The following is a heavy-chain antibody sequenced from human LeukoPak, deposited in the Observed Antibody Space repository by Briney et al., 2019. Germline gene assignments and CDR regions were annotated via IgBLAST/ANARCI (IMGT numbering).Heavy chain of an antibody. V-gene: IGHV1-69*05. Sequence: SVKVSCKASGGTFSSYAISWVRQAPGQGLEWMGRIIPIFGTANYAQKFQGRVTITMDESTSTAYMELSSLRSEDTAVYYCARHYYYGSGSYYIPYFDYWGQGTLVTVSS. J-gene: IGHJ4*02. CDR2: IIPIFGTA. CDR1: GGTFSSYA. D-gene: IGHD3-10*01. CDR3: ARHYYYGSGSYYIPYFDY.